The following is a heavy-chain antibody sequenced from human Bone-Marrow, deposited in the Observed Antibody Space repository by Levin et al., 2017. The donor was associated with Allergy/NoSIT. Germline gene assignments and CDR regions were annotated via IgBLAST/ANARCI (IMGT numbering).Heavy chain of an antibody. CDR1: GFTFSSYA. CDR3: AKAAAGTDY. D-gene: IGHD6-13*01. Sequence: GESLKIFCAASGFTFSSYAMSWVRQAPGKGLEWVSAISGSGGSTYYADSVKGRFTISRDNSKNTLYLQMNSLRAEDTAVYYCAKAAAGTDYWGQGTLVTVSS. V-gene: IGHV3-23*01. J-gene: IGHJ4*02. CDR2: ISGSGGST.